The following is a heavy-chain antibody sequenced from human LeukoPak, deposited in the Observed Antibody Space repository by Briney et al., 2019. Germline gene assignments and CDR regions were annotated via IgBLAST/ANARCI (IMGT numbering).Heavy chain of an antibody. J-gene: IGHJ4*02. V-gene: IGHV1-8*01. D-gene: IGHD1-26*01. Sequence: VASVKVSCKASGYTFTSYGINWVRQATGQGLEWMGWMNPNSGNTGYAQKFQGRVTMTRNTSISTAYTELSSLRSEDTAVYYCARTRGRYSGSYLGYWGQGTLVTVSS. CDR1: GYTFTSYG. CDR2: MNPNSGNT. CDR3: ARTRGRYSGSYLGY.